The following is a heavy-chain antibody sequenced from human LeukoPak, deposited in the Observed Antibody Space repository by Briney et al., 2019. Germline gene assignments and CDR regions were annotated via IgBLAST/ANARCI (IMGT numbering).Heavy chain of an antibody. CDR1: GGSFSGYY. V-gene: IGHV4-34*01. CDR3: AGEGYGGSFDY. D-gene: IGHD4-23*01. CDR2: INHSGST. Sequence: SETLSLTCAVYGGSFSGYYWSWIRQPPGKGLEWIGEINHSGSTNYNPSLKSRVTISVDTSKNQFSLKLSSVTAADTAVYYCAGEGYGGSFDYWGQGTLVTVSS. J-gene: IGHJ4*02.